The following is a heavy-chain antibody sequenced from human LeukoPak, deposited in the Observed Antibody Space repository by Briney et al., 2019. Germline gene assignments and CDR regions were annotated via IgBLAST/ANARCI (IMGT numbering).Heavy chain of an antibody. CDR1: GYTFTSSG. V-gene: IGHV1-18*01. CDR3: ARDSGSYSYFDY. Sequence: ASVKVSCKASGYTFTSSGISWVRQAPGQGLEWMGWISGYNGSTNYAQNLQGRVTMTTDTSTSTAYMELRSLRSDDTAVYYCARDSGSYSYFDYWAREPWSPSPQ. J-gene: IGHJ4*02. CDR2: ISGYNGST. D-gene: IGHD1-26*01.